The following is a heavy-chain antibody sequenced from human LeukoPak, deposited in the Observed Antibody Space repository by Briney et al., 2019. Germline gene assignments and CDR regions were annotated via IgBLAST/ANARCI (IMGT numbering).Heavy chain of an antibody. D-gene: IGHD6-19*01. V-gene: IGHV3-15*01. CDR3: TTKPLPYSSGWYRDY. CDR2: IKSKTDGWTT. Sequence: GGSLRLSCAASGFTFSNAWMSWVRQAPGKGLEWVGRIKSKTDGWTTDYAAPVKGRFTISRDDSKNTLYLQMNSLKTEDTAVYYCTTKPLPYSSGWYRDYWGQGTLVTVSS. J-gene: IGHJ4*02. CDR1: GFTFSNAW.